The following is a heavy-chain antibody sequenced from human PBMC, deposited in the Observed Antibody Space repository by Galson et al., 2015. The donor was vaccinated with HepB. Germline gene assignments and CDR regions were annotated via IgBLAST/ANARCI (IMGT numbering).Heavy chain of an antibody. Sequence: QSGAEVKKPGESLRISCKGSGYSFTSYWISWVRQMPGKGLEWMGRINPSDSYTNYSPSFQGHVTISAEKSFSTAYLQWSSLKASDTAMYYCTRQWCVTGTVYCYYGMDVWGQGTTVTVSS. CDR2: INPSDSYT. CDR3: TRQWCVTGTVYCYYGMDV. V-gene: IGHV5-10-1*01. D-gene: IGHD1-20*01. CDR1: GYSFTSYW. J-gene: IGHJ6*02.